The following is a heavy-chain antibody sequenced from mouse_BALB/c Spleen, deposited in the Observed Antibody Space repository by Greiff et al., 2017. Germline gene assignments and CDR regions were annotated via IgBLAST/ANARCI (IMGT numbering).Heavy chain of an antibody. D-gene: IGHD4-1*01. CDR1: GFTFSSFG. Sequence: EVKVVESGGGLVQPGGSRKLSCAASGFTFSSFGMHWVRQAPEKGLEWVAYISSGSSTIYYADTVKGRFTISRDNPKNTLFLQMTSLRSEDTAMYYCARNWDSYFDYWGQGTTLTVSS. V-gene: IGHV5-17*02. J-gene: IGHJ2*01. CDR3: ARNWDSYFDY. CDR2: ISSGSSTI.